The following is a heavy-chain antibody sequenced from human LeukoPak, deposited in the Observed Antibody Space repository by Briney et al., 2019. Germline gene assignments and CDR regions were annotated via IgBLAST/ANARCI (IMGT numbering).Heavy chain of an antibody. CDR2: IYYSGST. CDR1: GGSISSHY. D-gene: IGHD2-2*02. V-gene: IGHV4-59*11. CDR3: ASSASTRYCSSTSCYTFDY. J-gene: IGHJ4*02. Sequence: SETLSLTCTGSGGSISSHYWSWIRQPPGKGLEWIGYIYYSGSTNYNPSLKSRVTISVDTSKNQFSLKLSSVTAADTAVYYCASSASTRYCSSTSCYTFDYWGQGTLVTVSS.